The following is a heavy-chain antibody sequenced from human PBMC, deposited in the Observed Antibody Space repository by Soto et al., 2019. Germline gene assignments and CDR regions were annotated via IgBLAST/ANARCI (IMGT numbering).Heavy chain of an antibody. Sequence: QVQLVESGGGVVQPGRSLRLSCAASGFTFSSYGMHWVRQAPGKGLEWVADISYDGSNKYYADSVKGRFTISRDNSKNTLYLQMNSLRAEDTAVYYCAKDMRPSERLQYSSGWPYYFDYWGQGTLVTVSS. J-gene: IGHJ4*02. CDR1: GFTFSSYG. CDR2: ISYDGSNK. CDR3: AKDMRPSERLQYSSGWPYYFDY. D-gene: IGHD6-19*01. V-gene: IGHV3-30*18.